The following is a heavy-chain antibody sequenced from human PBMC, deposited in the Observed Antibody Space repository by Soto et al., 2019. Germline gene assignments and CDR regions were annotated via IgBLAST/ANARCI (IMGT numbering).Heavy chain of an antibody. D-gene: IGHD2-15*01. CDR1: GFTFSSYA. CDR3: AKQVGYCRGGSWYPDAFDI. Sequence: EVQLLESGGGLVQPGGSLRLSCAASGFTFSSYAMSWVRQAPGKGLEWVSAISGSGGSTYYADSVKGRFTISRDNAKNTRYLQMNSLIAEDTPVYYCAKQVGYCRGGSWYPDAFDIWGQGTMVTVSS. CDR2: ISGSGGST. V-gene: IGHV3-23*01. J-gene: IGHJ3*02.